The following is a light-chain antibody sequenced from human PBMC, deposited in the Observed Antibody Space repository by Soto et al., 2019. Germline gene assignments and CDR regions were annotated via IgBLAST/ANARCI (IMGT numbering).Light chain of an antibody. CDR1: SSDVGGYNY. CDR2: DVS. Sequence: QSVLTQPASVSGSPGQSITISCTGTSSDVGGYNYVSWYQQHPGKAPKLMIYDVSQRPSGVSNRFSGSKSGNTASLTISGLQAEDEADYYCCSYGGSYVFGPGTKVT. V-gene: IGLV2-14*03. J-gene: IGLJ1*01. CDR3: CSYGGSYV.